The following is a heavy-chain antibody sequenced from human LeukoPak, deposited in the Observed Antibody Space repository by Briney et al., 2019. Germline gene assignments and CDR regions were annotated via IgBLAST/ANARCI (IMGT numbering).Heavy chain of an antibody. J-gene: IGHJ6*03. CDR2: ITSRSSHI. D-gene: IGHD4-11*01. CDR1: GFAFNSYT. Sequence: GGSLRLSCEASGFAFNSYTITWVRQAPGKGLESVSSITSRSSHIYIADSVKGRFTISRDNAKNSLFLQMSSLRVEDTAVYYCARVAQGATTENYFYYYMDVWGKGTTVNVSS. V-gene: IGHV3-21*01. CDR3: ARVAQGATTENYFYYYMDV.